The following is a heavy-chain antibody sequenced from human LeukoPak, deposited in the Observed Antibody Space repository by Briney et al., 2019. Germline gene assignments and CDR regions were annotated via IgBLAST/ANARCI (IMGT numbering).Heavy chain of an antibody. CDR2: IYPGDSNT. V-gene: IGHV5-51*01. J-gene: IGHJ4*02. Sequence: GESPKISCKGSGYSFTTYWIGWVRLMPGKGLEWMGSIYPGDSNTKYSPSFQGHVTISADKSISTAYLQWSSLKASDTAMYYCARPRLGSYFDYWGQGTLVTVSS. CDR1: GYSFTTYW. CDR3: ARPRLGSYFDY.